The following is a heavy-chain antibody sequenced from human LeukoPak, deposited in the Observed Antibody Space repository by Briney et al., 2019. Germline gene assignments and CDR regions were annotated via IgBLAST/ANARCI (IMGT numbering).Heavy chain of an antibody. CDR3: ARYTSNYLAFDH. D-gene: IGHD4-11*01. Sequence: GASVKVSCKASGYTFTSYDINWVRQATGQGLEWMGWINPNNGNTAYAQKFQGRVTITRSTSITTAYMELTNLRSEDTAVYYCARYTSNYLAFDHWGQGTLVTVSS. V-gene: IGHV1-8*03. CDR2: INPNNGNT. J-gene: IGHJ4*02. CDR1: GYTFTSYD.